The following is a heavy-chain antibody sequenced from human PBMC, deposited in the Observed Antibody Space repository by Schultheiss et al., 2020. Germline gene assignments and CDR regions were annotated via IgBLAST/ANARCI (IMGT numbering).Heavy chain of an antibody. J-gene: IGHJ4*02. Sequence: GGSLRLSCAASGFTFSSYWMSWVRQAPGKGLEWVANIKQDGSEKYYVDSVKGRFTISRDNAKNSLILQMNSLRAEDTAVYYCARDLSPMERYFDWLVTAASDHWGQGTLVTVSS. D-gene: IGHD3-9*01. V-gene: IGHV3-7*03. CDR1: GFTFSSYW. CDR2: IKQDGSEK. CDR3: ARDLSPMERYFDWLVTAASDH.